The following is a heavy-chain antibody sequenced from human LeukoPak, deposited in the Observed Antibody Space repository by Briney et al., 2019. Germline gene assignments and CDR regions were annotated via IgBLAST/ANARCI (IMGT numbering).Heavy chain of an antibody. V-gene: IGHV3-48*03. CDR2: IDSSAETS. CDR1: RFTFSIYE. CDR3: ARDADVGIYLDY. J-gene: IGHJ4*02. D-gene: IGHD1-14*01. Sequence: PGGSLRLSCTASRFTFSIYEMTWVRQVPGKGLEWVSYIDSSAETSYYMDSVKGRFTISRDNAKNSLYLHMNSLRAEDTAIYYCARDADVGIYLDYWGQGTLVTVSS.